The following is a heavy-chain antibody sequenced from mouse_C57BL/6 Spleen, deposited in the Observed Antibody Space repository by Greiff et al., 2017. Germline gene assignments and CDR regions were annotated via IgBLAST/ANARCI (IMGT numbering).Heavy chain of an antibody. D-gene: IGHD2-4*01. Sequence: VQLKESGPELVKPGASVKIPCKASGYTFTDYNMDWVKQSHGKSLEWIGDINPNNGGTIYNQKFKGKATLTVDKSSSTAYMELRSLTSEDTAVYYCARNHDYDETWFAYWGQGTLVTVSA. CDR3: ARNHDYDETWFAY. J-gene: IGHJ3*01. V-gene: IGHV1-18*01. CDR2: INPNNGGT. CDR1: GYTFTDYN.